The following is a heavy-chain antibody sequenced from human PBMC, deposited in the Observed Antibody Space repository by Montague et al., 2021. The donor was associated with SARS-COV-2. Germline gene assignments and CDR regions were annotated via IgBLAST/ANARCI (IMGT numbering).Heavy chain of an antibody. CDR3: ARDDFRWDFDC. CDR1: GDSITSDVSY. CDR2: IYTTGST. Sequence: TLSLTCTVSGDSITSDVSYWSWIRQPAGNGLEWIGRIYTTGSTNYTPSLKSLLTISLDTSKNQFSLKLSSVTAADTAVYYCARDDFRWDFDCWGQGTLVTVSS. J-gene: IGHJ4*02. V-gene: IGHV4-61*02. D-gene: IGHD2/OR15-2a*01.